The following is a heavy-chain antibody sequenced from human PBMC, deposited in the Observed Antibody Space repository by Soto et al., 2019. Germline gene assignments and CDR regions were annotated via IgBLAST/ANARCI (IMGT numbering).Heavy chain of an antibody. D-gene: IGHD3-3*01. CDR1: GGSISSYY. CDR2: IYYSGST. Sequence: SETLYLTCTVSGGSISSYYWSWIRQPPGKGLEWIGYIYYSGSTNYNPSHKSRVTISVDTSKNQFSLKLSSVTAADTAVYYCARDKGKITIFGGATEMDVWGQGTTVT. J-gene: IGHJ6*02. CDR3: ARDKGKITIFGGATEMDV. V-gene: IGHV4-59*01.